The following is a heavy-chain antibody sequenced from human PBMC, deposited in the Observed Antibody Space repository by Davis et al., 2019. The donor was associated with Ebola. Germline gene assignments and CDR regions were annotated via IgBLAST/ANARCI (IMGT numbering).Heavy chain of an antibody. CDR1: GYSINSYY. CDR3: ARETSGTGIFDS. Sequence: SETLSLTCTVSGYSINSYYWSWIRQPPGKGLEWIGYIYYSGTTNYNPSLKGRVTISVDSSKTHFSLRLSSVTAADTAVYYCARETSGTGIFDSWGQGTLVTVSS. D-gene: IGHD1-1*01. V-gene: IGHV4-59*12. J-gene: IGHJ4*02. CDR2: IYYSGTT.